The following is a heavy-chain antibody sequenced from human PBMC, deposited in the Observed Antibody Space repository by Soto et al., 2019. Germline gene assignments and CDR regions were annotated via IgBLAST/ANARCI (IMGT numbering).Heavy chain of an antibody. D-gene: IGHD2-8*01. CDR1: GGSISGYY. V-gene: IGHV4-59*01. Sequence: QVQLQESGPGLVKPSETLSLTCTVSGGSISGYYWSWIRQTPGKGLEWIGSIFYTGSTSYNPSLESRVSFSVDTSKNHFSLRLNSVTAADTAVYYCARYHCTSGTCNYFDQWGQGTLVTVSS. CDR2: IFYTGST. CDR3: ARYHCTSGTCNYFDQ. J-gene: IGHJ4*02.